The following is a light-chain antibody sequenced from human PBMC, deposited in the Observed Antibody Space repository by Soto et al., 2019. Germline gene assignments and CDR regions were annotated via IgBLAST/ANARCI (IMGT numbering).Light chain of an antibody. CDR2: SAS. CDR3: HQYYSFPPWS. V-gene: IGKV1-8*01. Sequence: AIHMTQSPASVSASPGDRVTITCRASQSVSGYLAWYQQKPGGAPKLLIYSASTLQSGVPSRFSGSGFGTDFTLAISGLQSEDFATYYCHQYYSFPPWSFGQGTKVDIK. J-gene: IGKJ1*01. CDR1: QSVSGY.